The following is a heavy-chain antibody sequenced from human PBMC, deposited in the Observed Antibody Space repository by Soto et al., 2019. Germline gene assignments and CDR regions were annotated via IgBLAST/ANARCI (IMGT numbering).Heavy chain of an antibody. D-gene: IGHD2-15*01. Sequence: ETLSLTCTVSGGSINSNNYYWAWIRQPPGKGLAWIASIYYDGSTYYNPSLKSRVTISIDTSKNQFSLRLRSVTAADTAIYYCAKVVVAATRHTDFDSWGQGTLVTVSS. J-gene: IGHJ4*02. V-gene: IGHV4-39*01. CDR3: AKVVVAATRHTDFDS. CDR2: IYYDGST. CDR1: GGSINSNNYY.